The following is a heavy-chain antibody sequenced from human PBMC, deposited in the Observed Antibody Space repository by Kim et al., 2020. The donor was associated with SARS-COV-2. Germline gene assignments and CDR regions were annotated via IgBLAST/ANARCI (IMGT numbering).Heavy chain of an antibody. Sequence: GETIYAQKVPGRVTMTEDTSTDTAYMELSSLRSEDTAVYYCASITYYYDVWGQGTLVTVSS. D-gene: IGHD3-22*01. CDR2: GET. V-gene: IGHV1-24*01. CDR3: ASITYYYDV. J-gene: IGHJ4*02.